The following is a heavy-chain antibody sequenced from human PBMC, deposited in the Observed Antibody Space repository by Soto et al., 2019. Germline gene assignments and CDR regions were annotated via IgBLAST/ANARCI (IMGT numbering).Heavy chain of an antibody. CDR3: AMLLPTVTQSGYYYYYYMDV. Sequence: KHSETLSLTCTVSGGSISSGGYYWSWIRQHPGKGMERIRYIYYSGSTYYNPSLKSRVTISVDTSKNQFSLKLSSVTAADTAVYYCAMLLPTVTQSGYYYYYYMDVWCKGTTVTVSS. CDR1: GGSISSGGYY. D-gene: IGHD4-17*01. CDR2: IYYSGST. J-gene: IGHJ6*03. V-gene: IGHV4-31*03.